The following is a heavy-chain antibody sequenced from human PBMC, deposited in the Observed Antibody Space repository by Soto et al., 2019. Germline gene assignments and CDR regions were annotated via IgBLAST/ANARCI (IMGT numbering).Heavy chain of an antibody. CDR3: ARGGDSSSGEYYYYGMDV. V-gene: IGHV1-24*01. CDR2: FDPEDGET. CDR1: GYTLTELS. Sequence: ASVKVSCKVSGYTLTELSMHWVRQAPGKGLEWMGGFDPEDGETIYAQKFQGRVTMTTDTSTGTAYMEVRSLRFDDTAVYYCARGGDSSSGEYYYYGMDVWGQGTTVTVSS. D-gene: IGHD6-6*01. J-gene: IGHJ6*02.